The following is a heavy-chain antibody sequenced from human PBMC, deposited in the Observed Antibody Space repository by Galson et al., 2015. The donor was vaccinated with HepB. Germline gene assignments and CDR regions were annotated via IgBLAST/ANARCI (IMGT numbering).Heavy chain of an antibody. CDR3: ATVATGESCSSTSCYAQWFDP. D-gene: IGHD2-2*01. J-gene: IGHJ5*02. CDR2: FDPEDGET. Sequence: SVKVSCKVSGYTLTELSMHWVRQAPGKGLEWMGGFDPEDGETIYAQKFQGRVTMTEDTSTDTAYMELSSLRSEDTAVYYCATVATGESCSSTSCYAQWFDPWVQGTLVTVSS. CDR1: GYTLTELS. V-gene: IGHV1-24*01.